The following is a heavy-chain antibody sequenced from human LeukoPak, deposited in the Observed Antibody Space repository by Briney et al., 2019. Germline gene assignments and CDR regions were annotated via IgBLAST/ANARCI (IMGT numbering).Heavy chain of an antibody. Sequence: GGSLGLSCAASGFTFSSYSMNWVRQAPGKGLEWVSYISSSSSTIYYADSVKGRFTISRDNAKNTLYLQMNSLRAEDTAVYYCASLEQLRHAFDIWGQGTMVTVSS. D-gene: IGHD6-13*01. V-gene: IGHV3-48*04. CDR3: ASLEQLRHAFDI. CDR2: ISSSSSTI. J-gene: IGHJ3*02. CDR1: GFTFSSYS.